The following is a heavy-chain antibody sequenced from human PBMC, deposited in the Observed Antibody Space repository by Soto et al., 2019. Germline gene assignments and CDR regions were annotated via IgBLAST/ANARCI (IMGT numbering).Heavy chain of an antibody. CDR1: GFRFNIYS. Sequence: EVQLVESGGGLVQPGGSLRLSCAASGFRFNIYSMNWVRQAPGKGLEWAAYMTSDTKTIKYAESVKGRFTISRDNDNYLVYLQMNRRRDEDTAVYYCARSVEGHFDYWGQGTVVTVSA. CDR2: MTSDTKTI. CDR3: ARSVEGHFDY. J-gene: IGHJ4*02. D-gene: IGHD6-19*01. V-gene: IGHV3-48*02.